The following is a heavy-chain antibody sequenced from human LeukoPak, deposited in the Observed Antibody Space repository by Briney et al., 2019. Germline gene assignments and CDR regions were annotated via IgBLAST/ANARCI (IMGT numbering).Heavy chain of an antibody. Sequence: SETLSLTCAVYGGSFSNYYWGWIRQSPVKGLEWIGEINDSERIIYNPSLKSRVTISVDMSKNQFSLRLNSVTAADTAIYYCVRRWNYWIYCHIDVWGKGTTVTVSS. CDR3: VRRWNYWIYCHIDV. D-gene: IGHD1-7*01. V-gene: IGHV4-34*01. J-gene: IGHJ6*03. CDR1: GGSFSNYY. CDR2: INDSERI.